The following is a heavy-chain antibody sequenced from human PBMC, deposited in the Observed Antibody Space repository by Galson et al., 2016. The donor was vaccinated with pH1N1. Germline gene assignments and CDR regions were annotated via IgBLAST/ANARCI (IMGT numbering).Heavy chain of an antibody. CDR3: IRDLGRLRDF. Sequence: SVQVPCKASGYIFTRDYFHWVRQAPGQGLEWMGVIDPSNGGTTFAQKFQGLVTMTRDTSKSTVYMELSGLKSDDTAVYYCIRDLGRLRDFWGQGTLVTVSS. V-gene: IGHV1-46*03. CDR2: IDPSNGGT. CDR1: GYIFTRDY. J-gene: IGHJ4*02. D-gene: IGHD1-26*01.